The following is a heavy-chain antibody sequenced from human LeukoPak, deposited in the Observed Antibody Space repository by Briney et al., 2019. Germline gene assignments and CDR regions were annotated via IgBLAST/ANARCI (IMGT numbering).Heavy chain of an antibody. CDR3: AKGVEENDFWSGYYSLRY. D-gene: IGHD3-3*01. J-gene: IGHJ4*02. CDR1: GFTFSSYG. CDR2: IRYDGSNK. Sequence: GGSLRLSCAASGFTFSSYGMHWVRQAPGKGLEWVAFIRYDGSNKYYADSVKGRFTISRDNSKNTLYLQMNSLRAEDTAVYYCAKGVEENDFWSGYYSLRYWGQGTLVTVSS. V-gene: IGHV3-30*02.